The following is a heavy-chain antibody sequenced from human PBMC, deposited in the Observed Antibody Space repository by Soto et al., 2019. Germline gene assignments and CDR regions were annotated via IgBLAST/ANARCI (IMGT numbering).Heavy chain of an antibody. CDR2: VNPRTGSP. V-gene: IGHV1-46*01. CDR1: GYSFISHY. CDR3: ARDEGGYDISTGYYKAHHFDY. J-gene: IGHJ4*02. D-gene: IGHD3-9*01. Sequence: QVQLVQSGGEVRKPGASLEISCQASGYSFISHYINWVRQAPGKSFEWLGMVNPRTGSPSYARKFVGRVRMTRDTSTSTVHMTLNSLTSEDTAIYYCARDEGGYDISTGYYKAHHFDYWGQGVPVTVSS.